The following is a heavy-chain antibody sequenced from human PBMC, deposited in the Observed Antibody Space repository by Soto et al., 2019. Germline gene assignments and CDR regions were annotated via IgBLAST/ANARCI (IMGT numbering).Heavy chain of an antibody. V-gene: IGHV3-23*01. J-gene: IGHJ3*02. CDR1: GFTFSSYA. CDR2: ISGSGGSA. CDR3: AEDRRYSSSWDAFDI. D-gene: IGHD6-13*01. Sequence: GGSLRLSCAASGFTFSSYAMSWVRQAPGKGLEWVSAISGSGGSAYYADAVKGLFTISRDNSKNTLYLRMNSLRAEDAAVYCCAEDRRYSSSWDAFDIWGQGTMVTVSS.